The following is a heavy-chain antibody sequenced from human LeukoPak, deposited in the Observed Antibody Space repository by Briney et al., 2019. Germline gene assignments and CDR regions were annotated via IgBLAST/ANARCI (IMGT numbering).Heavy chain of an antibody. Sequence: GGSLRLSCAASGFTFSIYAMSWVRQAPGKGPEWVSTISGSGDNTYYAESVKGRFTISRDNSKNRLYLKMNSLRAEDTAVYYCAKESTVTPGSVNWFDPWGQGTLVTVSS. CDR3: AKESTVTPGSVNWFDP. CDR1: GFTFSIYA. V-gene: IGHV3-23*01. J-gene: IGHJ5*02. D-gene: IGHD4-17*01. CDR2: ISGSGDNT.